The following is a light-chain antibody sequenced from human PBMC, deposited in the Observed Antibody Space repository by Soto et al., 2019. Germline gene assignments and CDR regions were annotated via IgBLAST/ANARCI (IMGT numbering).Light chain of an antibody. CDR1: SSDVGGYNY. J-gene: IGLJ1*01. V-gene: IGLV2-14*01. CDR2: DVS. Sequence: QSALTQPASVSGSPGQSITISCTGTSSDVGGYNYVSWYQQHPGKAPKLMIYDVSNRPSGVSNRFYGSKSGNTASLTISGLQAEDVADYYCSSYTGRSILYVFGTGTKVTVL. CDR3: SSYTGRSILYV.